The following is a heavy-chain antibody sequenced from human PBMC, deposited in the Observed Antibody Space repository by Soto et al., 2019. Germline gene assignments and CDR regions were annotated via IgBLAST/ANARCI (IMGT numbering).Heavy chain of an antibody. CDR3: ASDRCPYGSGYPFIV. Sequence: SETLSRTCTVSGGSINNYYWTWIRQPPGMGLEWVGNIYYSGTTNYNSSLKGRGTLSVDTSKNQFSLKLTSVTAADTAMYYCASDRCPYGSGYPFIVWGQGTMVTV. J-gene: IGHJ3*01. CDR2: IYYSGTT. CDR1: GGSINNYY. D-gene: IGHD3-10*01. V-gene: IGHV4-59*01.